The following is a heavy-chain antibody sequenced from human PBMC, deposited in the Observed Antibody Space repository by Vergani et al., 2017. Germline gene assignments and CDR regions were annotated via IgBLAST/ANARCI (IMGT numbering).Heavy chain of an antibody. CDR1: GYSFTSYW. V-gene: IGHV5-51*01. Sequence: EVQLVQSGAAVKTPGESLKISCKVSGYSFTSYWIGWVRQMPGKGLEWMGIIYPGDSDTRYSPSFQGQVTISADNSISTAYLQWSSLKASDTAMYYCAGLGIGSGFGVDYWGQGTLVTVSS. D-gene: IGHD3-10*01. CDR3: AGLGIGSGFGVDY. CDR2: IYPGDSDT. J-gene: IGHJ4*02.